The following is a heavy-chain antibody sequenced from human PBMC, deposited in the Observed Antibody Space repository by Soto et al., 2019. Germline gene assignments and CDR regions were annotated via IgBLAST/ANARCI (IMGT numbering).Heavy chain of an antibody. CDR3: ASSSLYGMDV. J-gene: IGHJ6*02. Sequence: LRLSCAASGFTFSSYSMNWVRQAPGKGLEWVSSISSSSSYIYYADSVKGRFTISRDNAKNQFSLRVGSVTAADTAVYYCASSSLYGMDVWGQGTTVTVSS. CDR1: GFTFSSYS. CDR2: ISSSSSYI. V-gene: IGHV3-21*04.